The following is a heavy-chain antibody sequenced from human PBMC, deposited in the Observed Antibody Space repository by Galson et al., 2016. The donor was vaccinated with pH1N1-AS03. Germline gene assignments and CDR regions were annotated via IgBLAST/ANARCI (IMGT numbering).Heavy chain of an antibody. CDR2: IDWDDDK. CDR1: GFSLSTSGMC. CDR3: ARMRDYGDPRDAFDI. D-gene: IGHD4-17*01. V-gene: IGHV2-70*11. J-gene: IGHJ3*02. Sequence: PALVKPTQTLTLTCTFSGFSLSTSGMCVSWIRQPPGKALEWLARIDWDDDKYYSTSLKTRLTISQDPSKNQVVLTMTNMDPVHTATYYCARMRDYGDPRDAFDIWGQGTMVTVSS.